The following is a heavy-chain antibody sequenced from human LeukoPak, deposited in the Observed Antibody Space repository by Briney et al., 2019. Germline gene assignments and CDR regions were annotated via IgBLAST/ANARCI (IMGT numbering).Heavy chain of an antibody. D-gene: IGHD4-17*01. CDR1: GVSISSGGYY. Sequence: SETLSLTCTVSGVSISSGGYYWGWIRQHPGKGLEWIGYIYYSGSTYYNPSLESRVTISVDTSKNQFSLKLSSVTAADTAVYYCARGGHDYGDYLFDYWGQGTLVTVSS. V-gene: IGHV4-31*03. J-gene: IGHJ4*02. CDR3: ARGGHDYGDYLFDY. CDR2: IYYSGST.